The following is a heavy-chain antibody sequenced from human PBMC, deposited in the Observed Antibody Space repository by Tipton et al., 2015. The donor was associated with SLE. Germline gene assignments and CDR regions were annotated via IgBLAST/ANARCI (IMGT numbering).Heavy chain of an antibody. V-gene: IGHV4-31*03. J-gene: IGHJ6*02. CDR1: GDSLSIVGYY. Sequence: TLSLTCTVSGDSLSIVGYYWTWIRQRPGEGLEWVGSIYYSGNTYSNPSLKTGVSISLDISTKRLSLQVRSVTAADTAVYYCATGGDGTANFYYCGKRARGPVASVSASS. CDR2: IYYSGNT. CDR3: ATGGDGTANFYYCGKRA.